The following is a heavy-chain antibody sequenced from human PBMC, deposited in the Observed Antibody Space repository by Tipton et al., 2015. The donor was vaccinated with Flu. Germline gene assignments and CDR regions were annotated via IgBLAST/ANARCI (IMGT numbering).Heavy chain of an antibody. CDR3: AASSGYYLATFDL. CDR2: IWYDGSNK. D-gene: IGHD3-22*01. CDR1: GFTFSSYA. V-gene: IGHV3-33*08. Sequence: QLVQSGGGLIQPGGSLRLSCAASGFTFSSYAMHWVRQAPGRGLEWVAVIWYDGSNKYYADSVKGRFTISRDKSRNTLFLQIDSLRADDTAVYYCAASSGYYLATFDLWGQGTMVTVSS. J-gene: IGHJ3*01.